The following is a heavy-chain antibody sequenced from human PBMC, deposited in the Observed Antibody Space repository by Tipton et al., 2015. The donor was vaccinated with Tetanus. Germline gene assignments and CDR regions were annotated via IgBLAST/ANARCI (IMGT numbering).Heavy chain of an antibody. CDR1: GFTFNSYS. D-gene: IGHD3-3*01. CDR3: ARQDKRFVGYYDALDV. V-gene: IGHV3-21*01. J-gene: IGHJ6*02. CDR2: ISLSSSYI. Sequence: GSLRLSCAASGFTFNSYSMNWVRQAPGKGLEWVSSISLSSSYIHYADSVRGRFTISRDNAKNSLYLQMNSLRAEDTAVYYCARQDKRFVGYYDALDVWGQGTTVTVSS.